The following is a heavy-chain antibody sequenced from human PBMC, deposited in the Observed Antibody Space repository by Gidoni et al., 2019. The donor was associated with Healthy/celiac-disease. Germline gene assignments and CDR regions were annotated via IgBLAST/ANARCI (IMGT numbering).Heavy chain of an antibody. CDR1: GFTFSSYS. CDR3: ARDSSGYYQRVYYFDY. D-gene: IGHD3-22*01. CDR2: ISSSSIYI. J-gene: IGHJ4*02. V-gene: IGHV3-21*01. Sequence: EVQLVESGGGLVKPGGSLRLSCAASGFTFSSYSMNWVRQAPGKGLEWVSSISSSSIYIYYADSVKGRFTISRDNAKNSLYLQMNSLRAEDTAVYYCARDSSGYYQRVYYFDYWGQGTLVTVSS.